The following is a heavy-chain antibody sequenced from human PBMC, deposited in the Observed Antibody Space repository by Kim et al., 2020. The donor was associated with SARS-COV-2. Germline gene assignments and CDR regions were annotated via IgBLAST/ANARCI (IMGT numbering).Heavy chain of an antibody. D-gene: IGHD3-16*02. V-gene: IGHV3-30*04. CDR2: ISYDGSNK. Sequence: GGSLRLSCAASGFTFSIYAMHWVRQAPGKGLEWVAVISYDGSNKYYVDSVKGRFTISRDNSKNTLYLQMNSLRAEDTAVYYCARGYDYIWGSYRPLDSYYYGMDVWGQGTTVTVS. J-gene: IGHJ6*02. CDR1: GFTFSIYA. CDR3: ARGYDYIWGSYRPLDSYYYGMDV.